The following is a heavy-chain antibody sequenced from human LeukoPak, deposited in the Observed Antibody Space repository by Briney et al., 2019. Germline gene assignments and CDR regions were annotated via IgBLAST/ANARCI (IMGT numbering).Heavy chain of an antibody. D-gene: IGHD6-13*01. CDR3: ARGSGIAAVNDY. CDR1: GGSFSGYY. V-gene: IGHV4-34*01. J-gene: IGHJ4*02. Sequence: PSETLSLTCAVYGGSFSGYYWSWIRQPPGKGLEWIGEINHSGSTNYNPSPKSRVTISVDTSKNQFSLKLSSVTAADTAVYYCARGSGIAAVNDYWGQGTLVTVSS. CDR2: INHSGST.